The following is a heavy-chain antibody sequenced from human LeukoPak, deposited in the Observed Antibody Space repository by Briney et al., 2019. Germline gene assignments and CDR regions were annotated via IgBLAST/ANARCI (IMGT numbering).Heavy chain of an antibody. D-gene: IGHD4-17*01. J-gene: IGHJ4*02. CDR3: ARDVRYGDYAYYFDC. CDR1: GGSISSYY. CDR2: IYYSGST. V-gene: IGHV4-59*06. Sequence: PSETLSLTCTVSGGSISSYYWSWIRQHPGKGLEWIGYIYYSGSTYYNPSLKSRVTISVDTSKNQFSLKLSSVTAADTAVYYCARDVRYGDYAYYFDCWGQGTLVTVSS.